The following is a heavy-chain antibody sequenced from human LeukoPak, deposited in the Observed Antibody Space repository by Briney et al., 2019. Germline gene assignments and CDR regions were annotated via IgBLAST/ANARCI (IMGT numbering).Heavy chain of an antibody. Sequence: GASVKVSCKASGYTFTSYDINWVRQATGQGLEWMGWMNPNSGNTGYAQKFQGRVTMTRNTSISTAYMELSSLRSDDTAVYYCARDRYNWNALGSPFDYWGQGTLVTVSS. CDR3: ARDRYNWNALGSPFDY. CDR1: GYTFTSYD. D-gene: IGHD1-1*01. V-gene: IGHV1-8*01. CDR2: MNPNSGNT. J-gene: IGHJ4*02.